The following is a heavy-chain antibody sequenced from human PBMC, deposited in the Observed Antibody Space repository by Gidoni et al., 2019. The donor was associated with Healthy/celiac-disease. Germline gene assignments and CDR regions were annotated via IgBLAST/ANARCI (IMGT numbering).Heavy chain of an antibody. CDR2: IRSKANSYAT. CDR1: GFHFSGSA. CDR3: TRHEGTTMDY. V-gene: IGHV3-73*02. D-gene: IGHD1-7*01. J-gene: IGHJ4*02. Sequence: EVQLVESGGGFVQPGGSLKHSCAAYGFHFSGSAMHWVRQASGKGLECVGRIRSKANSYATAYAASVKVRFTISRDDSKNTAYLQINSLKTEDTAVYYCTRHEGTTMDYLGQGTLVTVSS.